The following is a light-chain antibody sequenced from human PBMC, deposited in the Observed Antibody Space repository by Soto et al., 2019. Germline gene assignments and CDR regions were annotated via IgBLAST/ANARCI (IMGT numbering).Light chain of an antibody. V-gene: IGKV1-27*01. CDR1: QAISNY. J-gene: IGKJ4*01. CDR3: QKYNGVPLT. CDR2: AAS. Sequence: DIQMTQSPSSLSASVGDRVTVTCRASQAISNYLAWYQQKPGEVPKLLISAASTLQSGVPSRFSGIGSGTDFTLTISSLQPEDVATYYCQKYNGVPLTFGGGTKVEIK.